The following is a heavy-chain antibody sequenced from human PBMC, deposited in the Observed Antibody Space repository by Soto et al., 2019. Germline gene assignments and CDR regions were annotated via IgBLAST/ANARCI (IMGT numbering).Heavy chain of an antibody. J-gene: IGHJ4*02. V-gene: IGHV1-69*06. CDR2: IIPIFVTA. Sequence: QVQLVQSGAEVKKPGSSVRVSCKPSEGTFSSYAISWVRQAPGQGLEGRGGIIPIFVTATSARKFKGGVSPIFGTATYAQKFQGRVTITADKSTSTAYMELSSLRSEDTAVYYCARDPPKYSNYVDVDDYWGQGTLVTVSS. D-gene: IGHD4-4*01. CDR1: EGTFSSYA. CDR3: ARDPPKYSNYVDVDDY.